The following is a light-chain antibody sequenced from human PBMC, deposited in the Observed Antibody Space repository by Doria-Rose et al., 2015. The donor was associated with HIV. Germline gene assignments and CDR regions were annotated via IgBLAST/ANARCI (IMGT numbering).Light chain of an antibody. CDR3: MQTILLPFT. J-gene: IGKJ3*01. CDR2: EAS. V-gene: IGKV2D-29*02. CDR1: QSLVNSDGKTY. Sequence: TQSPLSLSVTPGQPASTSCRSSQSLVNSDGKTYLYWYLQKPGQSPQLLIYEASNRFSGVPDRFSGSRSGTDFTLKISRVEPEDFGVYYCMQTILLPFTFGPGTTVDIK.